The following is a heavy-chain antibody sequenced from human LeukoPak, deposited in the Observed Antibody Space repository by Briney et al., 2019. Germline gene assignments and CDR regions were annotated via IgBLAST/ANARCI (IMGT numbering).Heavy chain of an antibody. CDR1: GHTFTGYY. Sequence: ASVKVSCKASGHTFTGYYLYWVRQPPGQGLEGMGWMNPNVGGANFPQKFQGRVTVTSDPAISAAYMELRRLRSDDTAVYYCARGVFGESLESWGQGTLATVSS. V-gene: IGHV1-2*02. CDR3: ARGVFGESLES. J-gene: IGHJ4*02. D-gene: IGHD3-10*02. CDR2: MNPNVGGA.